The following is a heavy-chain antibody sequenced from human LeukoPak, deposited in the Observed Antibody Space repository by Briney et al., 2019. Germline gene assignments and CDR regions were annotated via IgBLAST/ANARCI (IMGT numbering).Heavy chain of an antibody. Sequence: GGSLRLSCAASGFTFSDYSMNWVRQAPGKGLEWVSSISSSSSYIYYADSVKGRFTISRDNARNSLYLQMNSLRAEETAVYYCARGGRSTYFDWSPDYWGQGTLVTVSS. V-gene: IGHV3-21*01. CDR3: ARGGRSTYFDWSPDY. J-gene: IGHJ4*02. CDR1: GFTFSDYS. CDR2: ISSSSSYI. D-gene: IGHD3-9*01.